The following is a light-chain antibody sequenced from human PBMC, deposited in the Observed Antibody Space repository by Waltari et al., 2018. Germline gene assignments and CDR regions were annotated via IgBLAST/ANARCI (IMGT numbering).Light chain of an antibody. CDR1: QSVSSY. CDR2: DAS. CDR3: QHRSNRPLT. J-gene: IGKJ4*01. Sequence: EIVLTQSPATLSLSPGERATLSCRASQSVSSYLAWYQQKPGQAPRLLIYDASSRATGIPARFSGSGSGTDFTLTISSLEPEDFAVYYCQHRSNRPLTFGGGTKVDIK. V-gene: IGKV3-11*01.